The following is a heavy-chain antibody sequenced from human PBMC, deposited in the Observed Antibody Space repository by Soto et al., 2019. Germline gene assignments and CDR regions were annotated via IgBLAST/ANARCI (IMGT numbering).Heavy chain of an antibody. J-gene: IGHJ4*02. CDR2: ISGSGGST. V-gene: IGHV3-23*01. CDR1: GFTFSSYA. CDR3: AKDPLYYYDSSGYPPPNFDY. D-gene: IGHD3-22*01. Sequence: GGSLRLSCAASGFTFSSYAMSWVRQAPGKGLEWVSAISGSGGSTYYADSVKGRFTISRDNSKNTLYLQMNSLRAEDTAVYYCAKDPLYYYDSSGYPPPNFDYWGQGTLVTVSS.